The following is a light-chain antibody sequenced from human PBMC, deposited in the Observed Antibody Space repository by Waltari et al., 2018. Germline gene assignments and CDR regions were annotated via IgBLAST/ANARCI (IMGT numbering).Light chain of an antibody. CDR1: QSVGNN. CDR3: HQYNHWPTFT. CDR2: GAS. Sequence: EIEMTQSPATLSVSPGERVTLSCRASQSVGNNLAWYQQRPGQAPRLLIYGASTRATDNADRVSGSGSGTDFTLTISALQAEDLAVYYCHQYNHWPTFTFGQGTKLQIE. J-gene: IGKJ2*01. V-gene: IGKV3-15*01.